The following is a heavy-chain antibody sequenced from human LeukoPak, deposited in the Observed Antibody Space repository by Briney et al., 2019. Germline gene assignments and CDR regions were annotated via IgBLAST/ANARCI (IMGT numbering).Heavy chain of an antibody. J-gene: IGHJ4*02. CDR2: FIPIFGTA. D-gene: IGHD2-15*01. CDR1: GGTFSSYA. Sequence: SVKVSCEASGGTFSSYAISWVRQAPGQGLEWMGGFIPIFGTANYAQKFQGRVTITTDESTSTAYMELSSLRSEDTAVYYCARDKDCSGGSCYFSGGSFDYWGQGTLVTVSS. V-gene: IGHV1-69*05. CDR3: ARDKDCSGGSCYFSGGSFDY.